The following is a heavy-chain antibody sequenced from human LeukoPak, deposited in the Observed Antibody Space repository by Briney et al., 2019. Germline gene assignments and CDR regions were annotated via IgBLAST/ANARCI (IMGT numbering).Heavy chain of an antibody. V-gene: IGHV4-59*08. CDR2: VYYSGST. J-gene: IGHJ4*02. CDR3: ARHVDPSPFIASDF. CDR1: GGSISSYY. D-gene: IGHD5/OR15-5a*01. Sequence: SETLSLTCTVSGGSISSYYWSWIRQPPGKGLEWIGYVYYSGSTNYNPSLKSRVTISVDTSKNQFSLKLSSVTAADTAVYYCARHVDPSPFIASDFWGQGTLVTVSS.